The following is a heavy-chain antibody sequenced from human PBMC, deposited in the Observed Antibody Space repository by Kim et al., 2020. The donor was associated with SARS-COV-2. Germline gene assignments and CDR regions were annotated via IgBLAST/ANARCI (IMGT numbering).Heavy chain of an antibody. D-gene: IGHD6-13*01. V-gene: IGHV4-4*09. CDR3: ARWAAAAGGMDV. Sequence: NYNPSLKSRVTISVDTSKNQFSLKLSSVTAADTAVYYCARWAAAAGGMDVWGQGTTVTVSS. J-gene: IGHJ6*02.